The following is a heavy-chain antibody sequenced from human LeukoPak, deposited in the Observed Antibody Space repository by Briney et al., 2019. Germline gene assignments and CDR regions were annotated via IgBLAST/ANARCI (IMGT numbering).Heavy chain of an antibody. CDR2: IHSGGST. V-gene: IGHV3-53*01. J-gene: IGHJ4*02. Sequence: GGSLRLSCAASGFTVSSNYMSWVRQAPGKGLEWVSVIHSGGSTYYADSVEGRFTISRDNSKNMLYLQMNSLRVEDTAVYYCAKDQYCSSTSCYTYGYWGQGTLVTVSS. CDR1: GFTVSSNY. CDR3: AKDQYCSSTSCYTYGY. D-gene: IGHD2-2*02.